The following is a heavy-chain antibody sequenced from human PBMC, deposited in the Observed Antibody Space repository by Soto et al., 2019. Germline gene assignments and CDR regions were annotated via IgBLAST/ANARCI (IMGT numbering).Heavy chain of an antibody. J-gene: IGHJ4*02. CDR3: ARETGQGYSGYHWGCDY. CDR1: GYTFTSYG. D-gene: IGHD5-12*01. CDR2: ISAYNGNT. V-gene: IGHV1-18*01. Sequence: QVQLVQSGAEVKKPGASVKVSCKASGYTFTSYGITWVRQAPGQGLEWMGWISAYNGNTNYAQKLQGRVTMTTDTSTSTAYMERRSRRFDDTAVYCCARETGQGYSGYHWGCDYWCQGTLVTVTT.